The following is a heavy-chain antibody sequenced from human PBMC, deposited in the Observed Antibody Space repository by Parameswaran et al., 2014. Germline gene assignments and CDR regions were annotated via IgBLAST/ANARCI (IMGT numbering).Heavy chain of an antibody. D-gene: IGHD2-21*01. Sequence: WVRQAPGQGLEWMGRLNPVSGDTRYAQNFQGRVTMTRDTSISTAFMELSRLTSDDTAVYYCALGHCGDICHPTVFWGQGTLVTVSS. CDR2: LNPVSGDT. J-gene: IGHJ4*02. V-gene: IGHV1-2*06. CDR3: ALGHCGDICHPTVF.